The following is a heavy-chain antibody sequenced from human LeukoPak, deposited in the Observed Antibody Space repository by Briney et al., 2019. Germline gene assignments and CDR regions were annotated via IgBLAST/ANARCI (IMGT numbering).Heavy chain of an antibody. CDR1: RFTFSTYA. J-gene: IGHJ4*02. CDR3: ARGDGELDY. D-gene: IGHD1-7*01. Sequence: GGSLRLSCAASRFTFSTYAMTWVRQAPGKGLEWVSVISGSGTSTYYADSVKGRFTISRDNSKNTLYLQMNTLRAEDTAVYYCARGDGELDYWGQGTLVTVSS. V-gene: IGHV3-23*01. CDR2: ISGSGTST.